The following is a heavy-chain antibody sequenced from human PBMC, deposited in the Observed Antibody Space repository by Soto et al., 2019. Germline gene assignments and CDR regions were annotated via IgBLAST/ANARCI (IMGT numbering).Heavy chain of an antibody. V-gene: IGHV3-23*01. D-gene: IGHD6-19*01. J-gene: IGHJ4*02. CDR3: AKDGEGKQWLVLDRALDY. Sequence: GGSLRLSCAASGFTFSSYAMSWVRQAPGKGLEWVSAISGSGGSTYYADSVKGRFTISRDNSKNTLYLQMNSLRAEDTAVYYCAKDGEGKQWLVLDRALDYWGQGTLVTVSS. CDR1: GFTFSSYA. CDR2: ISGSGGST.